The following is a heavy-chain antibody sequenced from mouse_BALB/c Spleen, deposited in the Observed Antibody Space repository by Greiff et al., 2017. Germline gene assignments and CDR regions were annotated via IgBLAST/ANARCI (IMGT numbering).Heavy chain of an antibody. V-gene: IGHV14-4*02. Sequence: VQLQQSGAELVRSGASVKLSCTASGFNIKDYYMHWVKQRPEQGLEWIGWIDPENGDTEYAPKFQGKATMTADTSSNTAYLQLSSLTSEDTAVYYCKDGSSGWGFAYWGQGTLVTVSA. D-gene: IGHD3-1*01. J-gene: IGHJ3*01. CDR2: IDPENGDT. CDR3: KDGSSGWGFAY. CDR1: GFNIKDYY.